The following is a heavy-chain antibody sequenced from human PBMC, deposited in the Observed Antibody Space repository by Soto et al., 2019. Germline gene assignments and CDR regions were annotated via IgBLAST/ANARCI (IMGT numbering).Heavy chain of an antibody. CDR3: ARGLTISGVVTGFDH. J-gene: IGHJ4*02. Sequence: ASVKVSCKASGYTFTGYFMHWVRQAPGQGLEWMGWINPYSGGADYAQSFQGRVAMTRDTSISTVYMELSRLRFDDTAVYYCARGLTISGVVTGFDHWGQGTLVTVSS. CDR2: INPYSGGA. V-gene: IGHV1-2*02. D-gene: IGHD3-3*01. CDR1: GYTFTGYF.